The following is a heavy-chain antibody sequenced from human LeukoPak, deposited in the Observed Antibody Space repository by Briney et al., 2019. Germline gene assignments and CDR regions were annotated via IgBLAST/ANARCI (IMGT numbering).Heavy chain of an antibody. V-gene: IGHV4-59*01. CDR1: GGSFSGYY. CDR3: ARGGSSSYYYYXXXDV. CDR2: IYYSGST. D-gene: IGHD6-13*01. J-gene: IGHJ6*03. Sequence: SETLSLTCAVYGGSFSGYYWSWIRQPPGKGLEWIGYIYYSGSTNYNPSLKSRVTISVDTSKNQFSLKLSSVTAADTAVYYCARGGSSSYYYYXXXDVXXXXXXVTVS.